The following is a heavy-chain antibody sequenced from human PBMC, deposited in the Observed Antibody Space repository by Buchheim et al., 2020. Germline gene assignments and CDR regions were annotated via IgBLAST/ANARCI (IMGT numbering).Heavy chain of an antibody. CDR2: IKQDGSEK. J-gene: IGHJ6*03. D-gene: IGHD2-15*01. V-gene: IGHV3-7*01. Sequence: EVQLVESGGGLVQPGGSLRLSCAASGFTFSSYWMSWVRQAPGKGLEWVANIKQDGSEKYYVDSVKGRFTISRDNAKNSLYLQMNSLRAEDTAVYYCARISSGGTLYYYYMDVWGKGTT. CDR3: ARISSGGTLYYYYMDV. CDR1: GFTFSSYW.